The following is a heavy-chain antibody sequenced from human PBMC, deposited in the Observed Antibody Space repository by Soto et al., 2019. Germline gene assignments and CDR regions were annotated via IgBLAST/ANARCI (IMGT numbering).Heavy chain of an antibody. J-gene: IGHJ6*03. V-gene: IGHV1-8*01. D-gene: IGHD6-6*01. CDR3: ARSYSSSNYYYYMDV. CDR1: GYTFTSYD. Sequence: ASVKVSCKASGYTFTSYDINWVRQATGQGLEWMGWMNPNSGNTGYAQKFQGRVTMTRNTSISTAYMELSSLRSEDTAVYYCARSYSSSNYYYYMDVWGKGTTVTVSS. CDR2: MNPNSGNT.